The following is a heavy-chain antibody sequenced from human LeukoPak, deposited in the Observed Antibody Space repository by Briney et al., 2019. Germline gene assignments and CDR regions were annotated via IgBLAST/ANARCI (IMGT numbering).Heavy chain of an antibody. CDR2: ISYNGPNK. J-gene: IGHJ4*02. Sequence: GKSLRLSCAASGFTFSSYAMSWVRQAPGKGLEWVAVISYNGPNKYYADSVKGRFTISRDDSKSTLYLQMNSLRPEDTAVYYCAKEKLPSGYSFLTDYWGQGTLVTVSS. CDR3: AKEKLPSGYSFLTDY. V-gene: IGHV3-30*18. D-gene: IGHD5-18*01. CDR1: GFTFSSYA.